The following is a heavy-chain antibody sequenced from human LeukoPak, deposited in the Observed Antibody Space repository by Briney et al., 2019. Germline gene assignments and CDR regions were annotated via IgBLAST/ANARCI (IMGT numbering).Heavy chain of an antibody. V-gene: IGHV4-59*08. D-gene: IGHD1-26*01. CDR3: AETLGATQDY. CDR2: IYYSGST. J-gene: IGHJ4*02. CDR1: GGSISNYY. Sequence: SETLSLTCTVSGGSISNYYWSWIRQPPGKGLEWIGYIYYSGSTNYNPSLKSRVTISVDTSKNQFSLKLSSVTAADTAVYYCAETLGATQDYWGQGTLVTVSS.